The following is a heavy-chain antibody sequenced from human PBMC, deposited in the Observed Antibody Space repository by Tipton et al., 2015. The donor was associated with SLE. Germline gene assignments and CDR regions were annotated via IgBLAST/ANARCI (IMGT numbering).Heavy chain of an antibody. J-gene: IGHJ4*02. D-gene: IGHD3-10*01. V-gene: IGHV3-23*01. CDR2: ISGSGGST. Sequence: SLRLSCAASGFTFSSYAMSWVRQAPGKGLEWVSAISGSGGSTYYADSVKGRFTISRDNAKNSLYLQMNSLRAEDTAVYYCAREGGSGSYFYWGQGTLVTVSS. CDR1: GFTFSSYA. CDR3: AREGGSGSYFY.